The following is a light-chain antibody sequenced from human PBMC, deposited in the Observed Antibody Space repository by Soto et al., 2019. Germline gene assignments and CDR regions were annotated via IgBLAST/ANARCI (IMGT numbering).Light chain of an antibody. CDR3: QPYNSYWT. J-gene: IGKJ1*01. CDR2: KAS. V-gene: IGKV1-5*03. CDR1: QNINYW. Sequence: DIQMTQSPSTLSASVGDRVTITCRASQNINYWLAWYQQKPGKAPKLLIYKASSLESGVPSRFSGSGSGTEFTLTISSLQPDDFATYYCQPYNSYWTFGQGTKVEIK.